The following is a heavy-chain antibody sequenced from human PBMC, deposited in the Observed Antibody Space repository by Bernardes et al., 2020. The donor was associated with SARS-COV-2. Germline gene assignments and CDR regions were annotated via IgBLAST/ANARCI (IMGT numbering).Heavy chain of an antibody. CDR1: GFTFRSYA. D-gene: IGHD2-8*01. V-gene: IGHV3-23*01. Sequence: SLFLSCAASGFTFRSYAMNWVRQGPGQGLEWVSALSGSGSNTYYTDSVKGRFTISRDNSKNTLYLQMNSLRAEDTAVYYCAKSPGGTNYYYYMDVWGKGTTVTVSS. CDR3: AKSPGGTNYYYYMDV. J-gene: IGHJ6*03. CDR2: LSGSGSNT.